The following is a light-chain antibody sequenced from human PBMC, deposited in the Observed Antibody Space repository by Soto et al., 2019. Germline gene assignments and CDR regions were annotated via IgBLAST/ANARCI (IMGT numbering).Light chain of an antibody. CDR2: GTS. CDR3: QQYGSSPLT. V-gene: IGKV3-20*01. J-gene: IGKJ4*01. CDR1: QGFSSSY. Sequence: EIVMTQSPATLSVSPGERATLSCRASQGFSSSYLAWYQLIPGQSPRLLIYGTSTRATGIPDRFSGSGSGTDFTLTISRLEPEDSAVYYCQQYGSSPLTFGGGTKVDIK.